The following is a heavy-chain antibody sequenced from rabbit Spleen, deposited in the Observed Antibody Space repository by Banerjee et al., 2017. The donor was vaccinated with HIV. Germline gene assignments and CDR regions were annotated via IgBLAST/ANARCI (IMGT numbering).Heavy chain of an antibody. D-gene: IGHD1-1*01. CDR1: GFSFNSGYD. CDR3: ARDLPDVIGWNFAW. V-gene: IGHV1S45*01. CDR2: IYAGSSGNT. J-gene: IGHJ3*01. Sequence: QEQLEESGGGLVKPGASLTLTCKASGFSFNSGYDMCWVRQAPGKGLEWIACIYAGSSGNTYSATWAKGRFTISATSSTTLTLQMTSLTAADTATYFCARDLPDVIGWNFAWWGQGTLVTVS.